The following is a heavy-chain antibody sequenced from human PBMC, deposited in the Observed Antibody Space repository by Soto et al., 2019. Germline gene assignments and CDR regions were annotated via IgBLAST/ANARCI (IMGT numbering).Heavy chain of an antibody. CDR1: GYTFTSYY. CDR2: INPSGGST. D-gene: IGHD6-13*01. V-gene: IGHV1-46*03. CDR3: ARVRGSSWSPFDY. Sequence: QVQLVQSGAEVKKPGASVKVSCKASGYTFTSYYMHWVRQAPGQGLEWMGIINPSGGSTSYEQKFQGRVSLTSDTPTSTGYMELRSLRSEDTAVYYCARVRGSSWSPFDYWGQGTLVTVSS. J-gene: IGHJ4*02.